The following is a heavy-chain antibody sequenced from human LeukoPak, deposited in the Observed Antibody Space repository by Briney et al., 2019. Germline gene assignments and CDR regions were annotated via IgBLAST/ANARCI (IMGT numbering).Heavy chain of an antibody. J-gene: IGHJ3*02. CDR1: GYSFTSHY. CDR3: ARHFVTYYETSGDALDI. D-gene: IGHD3-22*01. Sequence: ASVKVSCKALGYSFTSHYIHWVRQAPGQGLEWMGIIHPRGGSARYAQKFQGRVTMTTDTSTSTVYMEVSRLTSEATAVYYCARHFVTYYETSGDALDIWGQGTMVTVSS. V-gene: IGHV1-46*01. CDR2: IHPRGGSA.